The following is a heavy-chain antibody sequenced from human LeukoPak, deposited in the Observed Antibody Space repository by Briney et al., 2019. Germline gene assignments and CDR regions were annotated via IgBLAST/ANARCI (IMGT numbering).Heavy chain of an antibody. Sequence: PGGSLRLSCAASGFTFNNYAMSWVRQAPGKGLEWVSATSGSGTNKHYADSVKGRFTISRDNSKNTLYLLMNSLRADDTAVYYCATVGGAWAEKTHWGQGTLVTVSS. CDR2: TSGSGTNK. CDR1: GFTFNNYA. CDR3: ATVGGAWAEKTH. J-gene: IGHJ4*02. D-gene: IGHD3-16*01. V-gene: IGHV3-23*01.